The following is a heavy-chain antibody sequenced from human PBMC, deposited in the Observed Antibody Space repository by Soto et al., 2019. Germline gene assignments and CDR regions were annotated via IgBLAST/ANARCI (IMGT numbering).Heavy chain of an antibody. CDR3: ARVSRLRYFDWPTAAYYYYMDV. CDR1: GYTFTSYD. Sequence: ASVKVSCKASGYTFTSYDINWVRQATGQGLEWMGWMNPNSGNTGYAQKFQGRVTMTRNTSISTAYMELSSLRSEDTAVYYCARVSRLRYFDWPTAAYYYYMDVWGKGTTVTVSS. D-gene: IGHD3-9*01. V-gene: IGHV1-8*01. J-gene: IGHJ6*03. CDR2: MNPNSGNT.